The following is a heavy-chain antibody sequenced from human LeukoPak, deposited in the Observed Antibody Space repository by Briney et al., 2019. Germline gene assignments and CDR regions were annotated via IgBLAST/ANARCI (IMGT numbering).Heavy chain of an antibody. D-gene: IGHD4-17*01. Sequence: ASVKVSCKASGYTFTSYDINWVRQATGQGLEWMGWMNPNSGNTGYAQKFQGRVTITRNTSISTAYMELSSLRSEDTAVYYCARGGYGDYVEWFDPWGQGTLVTVSS. CDR3: ARGGYGDYVEWFDP. CDR2: MNPNSGNT. V-gene: IGHV1-8*01. CDR1: GYTFTSYD. J-gene: IGHJ5*02.